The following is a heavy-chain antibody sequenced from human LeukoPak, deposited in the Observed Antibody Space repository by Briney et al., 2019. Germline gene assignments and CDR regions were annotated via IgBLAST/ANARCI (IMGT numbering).Heavy chain of an antibody. V-gene: IGHV3-21*01. J-gene: IGHJ4*02. CDR2: ISTSSSYI. CDR1: GFTFSSYE. Sequence: GGSLRLSCAASGFTFSSYEMNWVRQAPGKGLEWVSSISTSSSYIYYADSVKGRFTISRHNAKKSLYLQMNSLRAEDTAVYYCARDRVEYCSGGSCSNFDYWGQGTLVTVSS. CDR3: ARDRVEYCSGGSCSNFDY. D-gene: IGHD2-15*01.